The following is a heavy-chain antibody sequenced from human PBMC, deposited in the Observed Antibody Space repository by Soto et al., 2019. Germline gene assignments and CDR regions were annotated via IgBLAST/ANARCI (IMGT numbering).Heavy chain of an antibody. V-gene: IGHV4-30-4*01. Sequence: TLSLTCSVSGGSISSGDHYWSWIRQPPGKGLEWIGYIYYSGSTYYNPSLKSRVTISADTSKNQFSLKLTSVTAADTAVYYCAREDDCSTTSCYRHFDYWGQGTLVTVSS. J-gene: IGHJ4*02. CDR3: AREDDCSTTSCYRHFDY. CDR2: IYYSGST. D-gene: IGHD2-2*02. CDR1: GGSISSGDHY.